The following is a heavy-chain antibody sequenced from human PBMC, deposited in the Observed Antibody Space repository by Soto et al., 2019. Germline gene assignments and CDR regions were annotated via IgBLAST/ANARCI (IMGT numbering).Heavy chain of an antibody. V-gene: IGHV1-3*01. J-gene: IGHJ4*02. Sequence: ASVKVSCKASGYTFTSYAMHWVRQAPGQGLEWMGRINAGNGKTKYSQKFQGRVTITRDTSTSTAYKELSSLRYEDTAVYYCASGPGGYFFFDYWGQGTLVTVSS. CDR3: ASGPGGYFFFDY. CDR2: INAGNGKT. D-gene: IGHD3-22*01. CDR1: GYTFTSYA.